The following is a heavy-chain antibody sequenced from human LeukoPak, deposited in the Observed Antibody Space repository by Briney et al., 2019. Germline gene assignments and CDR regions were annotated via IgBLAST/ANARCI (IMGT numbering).Heavy chain of an antibody. D-gene: IGHD2-15*01. CDR1: GDSFFWNSVA. Sequence: PSQTLSLTCAVSGDSFFWNSVAWNWIRQSPSRGLEWLGRTYYSSEWHHDYAVSVKSRINITADTFKSQFSLHLNTVTPEDTAVYFRARGRYCGGGTCYHFDSWGQGTLVTVSS. J-gene: IGHJ4*02. CDR3: ARGRYCGGGTCYHFDS. V-gene: IGHV6-1*01. CDR2: TYYSSEWHH.